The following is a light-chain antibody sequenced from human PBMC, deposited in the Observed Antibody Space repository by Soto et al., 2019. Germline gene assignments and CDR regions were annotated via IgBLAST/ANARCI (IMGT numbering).Light chain of an antibody. J-gene: IGKJ5*01. CDR3: QHYNNWPPIT. CDR1: QSVNTK. CDR2: GAF. V-gene: IGKV3-15*01. Sequence: EIVVTQSPATLSVSPGEEVTLSCRASQSVNTKLAWYQQQPGQAPRLLIYGAFTRATDIPARFSGSGSGTEFTLTISSLQSEDAAIYYCQHYNNWPPITFGQGTRLEIK.